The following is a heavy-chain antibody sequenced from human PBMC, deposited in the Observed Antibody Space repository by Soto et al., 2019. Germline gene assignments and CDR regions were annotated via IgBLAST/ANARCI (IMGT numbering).Heavy chain of an antibody. Sequence: SVKVSCKASGGTFSSHAISWVRQAPGQGLEWMGGIIPIFGKTNYAQKFQGRVTNTADKSTSTAYMELSSLRSEDTAVYYCAIAPLDSSGYYSPSTFDHWGQGSLVTSPQ. CDR1: GGTFSSHA. D-gene: IGHD3-22*01. V-gene: IGHV1-69*06. CDR2: IIPIFGKT. CDR3: AIAPLDSSGYYSPSTFDH. J-gene: IGHJ4*02.